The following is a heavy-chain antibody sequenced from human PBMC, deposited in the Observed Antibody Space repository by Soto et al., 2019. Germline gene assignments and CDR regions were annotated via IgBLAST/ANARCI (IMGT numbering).Heavy chain of an antibody. Sequence: GESLKISCKVSGYSFTSFWIGWVRQKPGKGLEWLGSIYPGDSETRYSPSFQGQVTISADKSITTAYLQWSSLRASDTAIYYCAKQHPLDSRAWHNWGQGTLVTV. CDR3: AKQHPLDSRAWHN. D-gene: IGHD6-19*01. CDR2: IYPGDSET. CDR1: GYSFTSFW. J-gene: IGHJ4*02. V-gene: IGHV5-51*01.